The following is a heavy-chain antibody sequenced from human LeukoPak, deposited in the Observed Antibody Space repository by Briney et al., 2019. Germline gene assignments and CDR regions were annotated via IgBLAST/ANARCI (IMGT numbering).Heavy chain of an antibody. CDR3: ARGDSSGWSYFDY. CDR1: GFTFSSYD. V-gene: IGHV3-48*03. D-gene: IGHD6-19*01. CDR2: ISSSANTI. J-gene: IGHJ4*02. Sequence: GGSLRLSCAASGFTFSSYDMNWVRQAPGKGLDWISYISSSANTIYYADSVKGRFTISRDKAKNSLCLQMNSLRAEDTAVYYCARGDSSGWSYFDYWGQGTLVTVSS.